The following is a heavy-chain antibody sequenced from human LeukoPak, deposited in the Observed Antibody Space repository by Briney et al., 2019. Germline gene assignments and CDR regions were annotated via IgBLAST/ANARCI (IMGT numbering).Heavy chain of an antibody. CDR2: IKPDGSEK. CDR1: EFSFSSYW. CDR3: ARDQAAKAGASSGYYRLDY. V-gene: IGHV3-7*01. D-gene: IGHD3-22*01. J-gene: IGHJ4*02. Sequence: PGGSLRLSCAASEFSFSSYWMSWVRQAPGKGLEWVANIKPDGSEKNYVDSVKGRFTISRDNAKNSLYLQMNSLRAEDTAVYYCARDQAAKAGASSGYYRLDYWGQGTLVTVSS.